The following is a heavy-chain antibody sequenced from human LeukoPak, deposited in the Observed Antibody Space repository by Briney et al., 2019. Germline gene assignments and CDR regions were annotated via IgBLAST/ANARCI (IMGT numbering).Heavy chain of an antibody. Sequence: KSSETLSLTCTVSGGSISSSSYYWGWIRQPPGKGLEWIGNIYYSGSTNYNPSLKSRVTISVDTSKNQFSLKLSSVTAADTAVYYCATQTSWIQQFGYYYYGMDVWGQGTTVTVSS. CDR2: IYYSGST. D-gene: IGHD5-18*01. CDR3: ATQTSWIQQFGYYYYGMDV. J-gene: IGHJ6*02. CDR1: GGSISSSSYY. V-gene: IGHV4-39*07.